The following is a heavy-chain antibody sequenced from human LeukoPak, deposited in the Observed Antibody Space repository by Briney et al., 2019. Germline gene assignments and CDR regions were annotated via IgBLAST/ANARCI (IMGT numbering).Heavy chain of an antibody. V-gene: IGHV4-59*01. CDR1: GASISSYY. CDR3: ATAGRYCTNGVCQFNWFDP. Sequence: SETLSLTCTVSGASISSYYWSWIRQPPGKGLEWIGYMYYSGSTNYNPSLKSRVTISVGTSKNQFSLKLTSVTAADTAVYYCATAGRYCTNGVCQFNWFDPWGQGTLVTVSS. D-gene: IGHD2-8*01. J-gene: IGHJ5*02. CDR2: MYYSGST.